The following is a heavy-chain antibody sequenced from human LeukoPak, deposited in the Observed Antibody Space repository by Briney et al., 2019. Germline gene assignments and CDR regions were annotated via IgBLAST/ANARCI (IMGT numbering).Heavy chain of an antibody. V-gene: IGHV1-2*02. Sequence: ASVKVSCKASGYTFTGYYMHWVRQAPGQGLEWMGWINPNSGGTNYAQKFQGRVTMTRDTSISTAYMELSRLRSDDTAVYYCARDLNTAMVHYYYYYMDVWGKGTTVTVSS. J-gene: IGHJ6*03. D-gene: IGHD5-18*01. CDR1: GYTFTGYY. CDR3: ARDLNTAMVHYYYYYMDV. CDR2: INPNSGGT.